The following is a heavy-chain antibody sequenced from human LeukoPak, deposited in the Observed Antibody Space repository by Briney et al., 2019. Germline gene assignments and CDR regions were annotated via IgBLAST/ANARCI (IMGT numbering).Heavy chain of an antibody. D-gene: IGHD6-13*01. CDR1: GGSINSHY. J-gene: IGHJ4*02. V-gene: IGHV4-59*11. CDR2: IFNGGTT. CDR3: ASRPADSTWHGVFDY. Sequence: SETLSLTCTVSGGSINSHYWSWIRQPPGKGLEWIGYIFNGGTTNYNPSLKSRVTMSTDTSSDQFSLRLSSVTTADTAIYYCASRPADSTWHGVFDYWSQGTLVTVSS.